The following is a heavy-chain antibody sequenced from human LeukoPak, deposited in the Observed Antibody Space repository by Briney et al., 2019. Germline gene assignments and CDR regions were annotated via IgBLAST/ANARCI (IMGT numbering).Heavy chain of an antibody. V-gene: IGHV4-39*01. D-gene: IGHD3-22*01. CDR2: IYYSGST. Sequence: SETLSLTCTVSGGSISSGYHYWGWIRQPPGKGLEWIGSIYYSGSTYYNPSLKSRVTISVDTSKNQFSLRLSSVTAADTAVYFCARHHDYYVSSGYPHWFDPWGQGTLVTVSS. CDR1: GGSISSGYHY. J-gene: IGHJ5*02. CDR3: ARHHDYYVSSGYPHWFDP.